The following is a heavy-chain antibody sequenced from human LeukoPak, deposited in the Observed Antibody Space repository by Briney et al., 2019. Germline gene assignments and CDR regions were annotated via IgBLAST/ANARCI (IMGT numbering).Heavy chain of an antibody. V-gene: IGHV3-30*04. CDR3: VYLERLMAGYFDH. CDR1: GFTFSTYA. Sequence: GGSLRFSCAASGFTFSTYAMNWVRQAPGKGLEWVAVISYDGRQNYYADSVKGRFTISRDNSKNTLYLQMNSLRDEDSAAYARVYLERLMAGYFDHWGQGTWVTVSP. J-gene: IGHJ4*02. CDR2: ISYDGRQN. D-gene: IGHD6-19*01.